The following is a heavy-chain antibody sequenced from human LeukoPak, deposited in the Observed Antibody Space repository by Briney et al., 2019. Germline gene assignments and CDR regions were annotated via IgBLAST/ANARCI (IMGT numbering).Heavy chain of an antibody. V-gene: IGHV3-21*01. CDR2: ISSSSTYT. CDR1: GFTFSSYS. D-gene: IGHD2-2*01. CDR3: ARRVVVPAAPYYFDY. J-gene: IGHJ4*02. Sequence: GGSLRLSCAASGFTFSSYSMNWVRQAPGKGLEWVSSISSSSTYTKYADSVQGRFTISRDNAKNTLYLQMNSLRAEDTAVYYCARRVVVPAAPYYFDYWGQGTLVTVSS.